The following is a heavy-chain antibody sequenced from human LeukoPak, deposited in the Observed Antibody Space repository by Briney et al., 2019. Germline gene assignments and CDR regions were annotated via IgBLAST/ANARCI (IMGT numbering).Heavy chain of an antibody. CDR2: IRSKKVFGGAI. Sequence: GGSLRLSCTAFGFTFGDYGLSWFRQAPGKGLEWIGFIRSKKVFGGAIEYAASVKGRFTFSRDDSKSIAYLQMNDLRTDDTAVYYCTRDWWKLGFDYWGQGTLVTVSS. CDR3: TRDWWKLGFDY. J-gene: IGHJ4*02. V-gene: IGHV3-49*03. D-gene: IGHD4-23*01. CDR1: GFTFGDYG.